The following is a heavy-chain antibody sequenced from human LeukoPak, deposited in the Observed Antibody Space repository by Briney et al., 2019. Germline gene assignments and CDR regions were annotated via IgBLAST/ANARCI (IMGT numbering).Heavy chain of an antibody. Sequence: GGSLRLSCAASGFTVSSNYMSWVRQAPGKGPEWLSYISSSSTVIYYADSVKGRFTISRDNAKNSLYLQMNSLRAEDTAVYYCARRSTGVYYFDYWGQGTLVTVSS. CDR3: ARRSTGVYYFDY. CDR2: ISSSSTVI. V-gene: IGHV3-48*01. D-gene: IGHD4-17*01. CDR1: GFTVSSNY. J-gene: IGHJ4*02.